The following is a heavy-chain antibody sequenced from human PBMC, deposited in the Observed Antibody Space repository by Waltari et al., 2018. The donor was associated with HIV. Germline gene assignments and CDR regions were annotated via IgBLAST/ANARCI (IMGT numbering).Heavy chain of an antibody. D-gene: IGHD2-15*01. Sequence: GGLVQPGGSLRLYCSASGLPFRHYWFHWVRQAPGKGLGCVWGERVNRDERSTTGADSVECRFTNSRDNAKNTLYLQMNSLRAEDTAVYYCAGAPDCGGGRCGGYHYYGLDVGGQGTTGTVSS. CDR1: GLPFRHYW. CDR2: VNRDERST. V-gene: IGHV3-74*03. J-gene: IGHJ6*02. CDR3: AGAPDCGGGRCGGYHYYGLDV.